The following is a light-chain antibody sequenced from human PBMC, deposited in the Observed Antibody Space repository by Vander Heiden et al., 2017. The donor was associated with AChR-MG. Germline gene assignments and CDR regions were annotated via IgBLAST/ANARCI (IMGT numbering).Light chain of an antibody. V-gene: IGKV1-39*01. CDR3: QQSYSTPGT. CDR1: QSISSY. J-gene: IGKJ1*01. Sequence: DIQMTQSPSSLSASLGDRVTNTCRASQSISSYLNWYQQKPGKAPKLLIYAASSLQSGVPSRFSGSGSGTDFTLTISSLQPEDFATYYCQQSYSTPGTFGQGTKVEIK. CDR2: AAS.